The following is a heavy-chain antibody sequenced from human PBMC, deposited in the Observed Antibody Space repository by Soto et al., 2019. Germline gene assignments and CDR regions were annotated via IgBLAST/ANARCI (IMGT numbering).Heavy chain of an antibody. Sequence: EVQLVESGGGLVQPGGSLRLSCAASGFIVSSNYMSWVRQAPGKGLEWVSVIDTSGSTYYADSVKGRFTISRDNSKNIVYLQMNSLRAEDPAVYYCARGDGALDVWGQGTLVTVS. V-gene: IGHV3-66*01. CDR3: ARGDGALDV. D-gene: IGHD3-10*01. CDR2: IDTSGST. CDR1: GFIVSSNY. J-gene: IGHJ3*01.